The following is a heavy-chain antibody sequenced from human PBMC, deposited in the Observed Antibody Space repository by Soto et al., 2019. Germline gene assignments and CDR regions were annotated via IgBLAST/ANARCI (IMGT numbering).Heavy chain of an antibody. V-gene: IGHV1-3*01. D-gene: IGHD3-9*01. Sequence: GASVKVSCKASGYTFTSYAMHWVRQAPGQRLEWMGWINAGNGNTKYSQKFQGRVTITRDTSASTAYMELSSLRSEDTAVYYCARVPPRYYDILTGYKYYYHYGMDVWGQGTTVTGSS. J-gene: IGHJ6*02. CDR2: INAGNGNT. CDR1: GYTFTSYA. CDR3: ARVPPRYYDILTGYKYYYHYGMDV.